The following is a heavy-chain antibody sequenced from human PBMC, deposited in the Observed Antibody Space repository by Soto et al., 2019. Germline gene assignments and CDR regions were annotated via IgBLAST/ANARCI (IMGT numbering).Heavy chain of an antibody. D-gene: IGHD5-18*01. V-gene: IGHV3-30*18. Sequence: QVQLVESGGGVVHPGRSLRLSCVASGIDLENYGIHWVRQAPGEGLEWVAVISSDGTTKSYIDSVGGRLTISRDNSRSTVFLQMNSLRREDTAMYYCVKDGGGVRYNYNIRGDSWGQGTQVTVSS. J-gene: IGHJ4*02. CDR1: GIDLENYG. CDR2: ISSDGTTK. CDR3: VKDGGGVRYNYNIRGDS.